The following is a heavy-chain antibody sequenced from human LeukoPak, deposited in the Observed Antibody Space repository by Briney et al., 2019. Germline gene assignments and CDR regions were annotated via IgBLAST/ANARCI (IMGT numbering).Heavy chain of an antibody. CDR1: GGSVSSYY. V-gene: IGHV4-59*02. CDR3: ARDAYRTFDY. D-gene: IGHD3-16*02. CDR2: VDYSGGT. J-gene: IGHJ4*02. Sequence: SETLSLTCTVSGGSVSSYYWNWIRQPPGKGLEWIGYVDYSGGTNYNPSVKSRVTIPLDTSKHQFSLKLRSVTAADTAVYYCARDAYRTFDYWGQGTLVTVSS.